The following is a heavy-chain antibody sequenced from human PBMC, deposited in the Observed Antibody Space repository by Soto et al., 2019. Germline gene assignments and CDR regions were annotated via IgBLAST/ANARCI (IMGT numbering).Heavy chain of an antibody. V-gene: IGHV4-59*08. CDR2: IYYSGST. J-gene: IGHJ2*01. Sequence: SETLSLTCTVSGGSISSYYWSWIRQPPGKGLEWIGSIYYSGSTYYNPSLKSRVTISVDTSKNQFSLKLSSVTAADTAVYYCARHVGTTGTTGRRWYFDLWGRGTLVTVSS. D-gene: IGHD1-1*01. CDR3: ARHVGTTGTTGRRWYFDL. CDR1: GGSISSYY.